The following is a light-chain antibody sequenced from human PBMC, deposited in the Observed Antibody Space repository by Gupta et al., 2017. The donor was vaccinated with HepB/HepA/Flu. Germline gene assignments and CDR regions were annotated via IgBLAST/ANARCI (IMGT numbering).Light chain of an antibody. Sequence: SYELTQPPSVSVSPGQTASITCSGDKLGDKYVCWYQHKPGQSPVLVIYQDNKRPSGIPERFSGSNSGNTATLTISGTQAMDEADYYCQAWDSSTAHVVFGGGTKLTVL. J-gene: IGLJ2*01. CDR1: KLGDKY. CDR3: QAWDSSTAHVV. CDR2: QDN. V-gene: IGLV3-1*01.